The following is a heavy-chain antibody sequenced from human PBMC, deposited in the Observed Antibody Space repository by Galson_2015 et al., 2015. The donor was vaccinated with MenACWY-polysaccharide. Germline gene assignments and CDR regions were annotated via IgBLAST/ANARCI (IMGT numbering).Heavy chain of an antibody. Sequence: SVKVSCKASGGDFRTYGLSWVRQAPGQGLEWMARIIPIAGTHYGQKFQGRVTITADTSTSTAYMELSSLRSDDTAVYYCARASCSGKNWFFADWGQGALVTVSS. V-gene: IGHV1-69*04. CDR2: IIPIAGT. J-gene: IGHJ4*02. CDR3: ARASCSGKNWFFAD. CDR1: GGDFRTYG. D-gene: IGHD2-15*01.